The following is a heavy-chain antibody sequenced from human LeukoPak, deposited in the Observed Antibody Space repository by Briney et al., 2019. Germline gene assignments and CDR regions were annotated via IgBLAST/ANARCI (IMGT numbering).Heavy chain of an antibody. CDR2: IYYSGSS. CDR3: ARQLWFGEFHFDY. V-gene: IGHV4-39*01. Sequence: SETLSLTCTVSGGSISNSNYYWGWIRQPPGKGLEWIGSIYYSGSSYYNPSLKSRVTISVDTSKNQFSLKLSSVTAADTAVYYCARQLWFGEFHFDYWGQGTLVTVSS. CDR1: GGSISNSNYY. D-gene: IGHD3-10*01. J-gene: IGHJ4*02.